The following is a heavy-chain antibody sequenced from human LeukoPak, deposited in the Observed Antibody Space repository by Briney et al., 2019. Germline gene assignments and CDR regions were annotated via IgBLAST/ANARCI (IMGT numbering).Heavy chain of an antibody. D-gene: IGHD1-26*01. CDR1: GFTFSSYS. CDR3: TRDPIVGAPDYFDY. V-gene: IGHV3-48*01. J-gene: IGHJ4*02. Sequence: PGGSLRLSCTASGFTFSSYSMNWVRQTPGKGLEWLSYITSTTRTIYYADSVKGRFTISRDNAKSSLYLQMNSLRAEDTAVYYCTRDPIVGAPDYFDYWGQGTLVTVSS. CDR2: ITSTTRTI.